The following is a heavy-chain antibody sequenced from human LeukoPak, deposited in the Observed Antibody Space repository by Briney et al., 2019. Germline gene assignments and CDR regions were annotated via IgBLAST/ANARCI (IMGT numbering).Heavy chain of an antibody. Sequence: SETLSLTCTVSGGSISSYYWSWIRQPPGKGLEWIGYIYYSGSTNYNPSLKSRVTISVDTSKNQFSLKLSSVTAADTAVYYCARDYKLGYYDLWSGYYTGPNWFDPWGQGTLVTVSS. CDR1: GGSISSYY. CDR2: IYYSGST. D-gene: IGHD3-3*01. V-gene: IGHV4-59*12. J-gene: IGHJ5*02. CDR3: ARDYKLGYYDLWSGYYTGPNWFDP.